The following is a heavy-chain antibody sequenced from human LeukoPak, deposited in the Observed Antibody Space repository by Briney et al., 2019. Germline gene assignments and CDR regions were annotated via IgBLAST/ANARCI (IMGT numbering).Heavy chain of an antibody. CDR1: GVSFSDYY. V-gene: IGHV4-34*01. D-gene: IGHD6-6*01. CDR3: ARGLGHSSSDY. Sequence: SETLSLTCAVYGVSFSDYYWSWIRQPPGKGLEWIGEINHSGSTIYNPSLRSRVTISVDTSKNQFSLKLSSVTAAGTAVYFCARGLGHSSSDYWGQGTLVTVSS. CDR2: INHSGST. J-gene: IGHJ4*02.